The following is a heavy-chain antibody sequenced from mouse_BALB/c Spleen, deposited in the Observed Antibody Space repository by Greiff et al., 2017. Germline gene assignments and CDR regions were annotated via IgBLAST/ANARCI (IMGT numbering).Heavy chain of an antibody. D-gene: IGHD2-14*01. CDR1: GYAFTNYL. Sequence: VKLMESGAELVRPGTSVKVSCKASGYAFTNYLIEWVKQRPGQGLEWIGVINPGSGGTNYNEKFKGKATLTADKSSSTAYMQLSSLTSDDSAVYFCANRYDGTWFAYWGQGTLVTVSA. V-gene: IGHV1-54*01. CDR3: ANRYDGTWFAY. CDR2: INPGSGGT. J-gene: IGHJ3*01.